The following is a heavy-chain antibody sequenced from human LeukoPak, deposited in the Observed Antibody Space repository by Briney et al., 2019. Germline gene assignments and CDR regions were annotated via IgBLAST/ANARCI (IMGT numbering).Heavy chain of an antibody. D-gene: IGHD4-11*01. V-gene: IGHV4-39*07. CDR1: GGSISSSSYY. CDR2: IYYSGST. Sequence: SETLSLTCTVSGGSISSSSYYWGWIRQPPGKGLEWIGSIYYSGSTYYNPSLKSRVTISVDTSKNQFSLKLSSVTAADTAVYYCAFRRVDYNFDGGAFDIWGQGTMVTVSS. J-gene: IGHJ3*02. CDR3: AFRRVDYNFDGGAFDI.